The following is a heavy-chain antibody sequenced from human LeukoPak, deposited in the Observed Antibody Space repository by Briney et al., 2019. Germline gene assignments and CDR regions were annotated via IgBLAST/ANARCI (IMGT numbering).Heavy chain of an antibody. CDR2: ISDSSGGT. CDR1: GFPFSSYA. J-gene: IGHJ6*02. V-gene: IGHV3-64D*09. D-gene: IGHD2-15*01. CDR3: VGGYSFGPYGMDV. Sequence: GGSLRLSCSASGFPFSSYAMHWVRQAPGKGLEYVSAISDSSGGTYYADSVKGRFTISRDNSKNTPYLQMSSLRAEDTAVYFCVGGYSFGPYGMDVWGQGTPVTVSS.